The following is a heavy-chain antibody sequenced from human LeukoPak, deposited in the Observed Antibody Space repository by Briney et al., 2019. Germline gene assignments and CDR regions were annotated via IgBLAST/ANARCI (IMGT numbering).Heavy chain of an antibody. CDR2: IIPIFGTA. V-gene: IGHV1-69*05. CDR3: ARAQYFDWLSVY. CDR1: GGTFSSYA. Sequence: ASVKVSCKASGGTFSSYAISWVRQAPGQGLEWMGGIIPIFGTANYAQKFQGRVTIITDESTSTAYMELSSLRSEDTAVYYCARAQYFDWLSVYWGQGTLVTVSS. D-gene: IGHD3-9*01. J-gene: IGHJ4*02.